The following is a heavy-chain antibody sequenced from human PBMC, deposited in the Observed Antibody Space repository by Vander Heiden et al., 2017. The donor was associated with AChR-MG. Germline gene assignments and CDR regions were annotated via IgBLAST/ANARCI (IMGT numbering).Heavy chain of an antibody. Sequence: QVQLQESGPGLVKPSATLSLTCSVSGGSISSDYWSWIRQPPGQGLEWIGYIYYSGSTNYNASLKRRVSIAVDTSKNQFSLKLNSVTAAETAVYYCARDRVKVGRTIFYDGLDVWGQGTTVTVSS. D-gene: IGHD1-26*01. J-gene: IGHJ6*02. CDR1: GGSISSDY. CDR2: IYYSGST. CDR3: ARDRVKVGRTIFYDGLDV. V-gene: IGHV4-59*01.